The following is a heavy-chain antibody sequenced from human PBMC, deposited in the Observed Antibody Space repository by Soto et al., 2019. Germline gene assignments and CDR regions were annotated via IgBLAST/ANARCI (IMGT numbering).Heavy chain of an antibody. J-gene: IGHJ6*02. CDR3: ARHDLYDPFEWLPPGSLYGMDV. Sequence: SETLSLTCTVSGGSISSSSYYWGWIRQPPGKGLEWIGSIYYSGSTYYNPSLKSRVTISVDTSKNQFSLKLSSVTVADTAVYYCARHDLYDPFEWLPPGSLYGMDVWGQGTTVTVSS. V-gene: IGHV4-39*01. D-gene: IGHD5-12*01. CDR1: GGSISSSSYY. CDR2: IYYSGST.